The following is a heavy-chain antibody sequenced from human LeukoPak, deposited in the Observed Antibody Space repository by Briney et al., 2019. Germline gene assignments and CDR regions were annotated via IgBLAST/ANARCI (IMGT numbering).Heavy chain of an antibody. J-gene: IGHJ4*02. Sequence: GRSLRLSCAASGFTFDDYAMHWVRQAPGKGLEWVSGISWNSGSIGYADSVKGRFTISRDNSKNTLYLQMNSLRAEDTAVYYCARDISSGWFTGFDYWGQGTLVTVSS. D-gene: IGHD6-19*01. CDR1: GFTFDDYA. CDR3: ARDISSGWFTGFDY. V-gene: IGHV3-9*01. CDR2: ISWNSGSI.